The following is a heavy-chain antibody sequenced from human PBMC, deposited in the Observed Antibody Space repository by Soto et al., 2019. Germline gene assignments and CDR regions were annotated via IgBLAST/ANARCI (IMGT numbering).Heavy chain of an antibody. D-gene: IGHD2-15*01. J-gene: IGHJ6*02. Sequence: QVQLVESGGGVVQPGRSLRLSCAASGFTFSSYGMHWVRQAPGKGLEWVAVISYDGSNKYYADSVKGRFTISRDNSKNTLYLQMNSLRAEDTAVYYCAKDMGVAATPDYYYGMDVWGQGTTVTVSS. CDR2: ISYDGSNK. CDR3: AKDMGVAATPDYYYGMDV. CDR1: GFTFSSYG. V-gene: IGHV3-30*18.